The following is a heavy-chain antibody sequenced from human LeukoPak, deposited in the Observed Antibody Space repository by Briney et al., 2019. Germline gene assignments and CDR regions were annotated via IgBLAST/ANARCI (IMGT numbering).Heavy chain of an antibody. CDR2: IYYSGST. CDR1: GGSISSYY. D-gene: IGHD6-13*01. Sequence: PSETLSPTCTVSGGSISSYYWSWIRQPPGKGLEWIGYIYYSGSTNYNPSLKSRVTISVDTSKNQFSLKLSSVTAADTAVYYCASQIMSSSRHAFDYWSQGTLVTVSS. CDR3: ASQIMSSSRHAFDY. J-gene: IGHJ4*02. V-gene: IGHV4-59*01.